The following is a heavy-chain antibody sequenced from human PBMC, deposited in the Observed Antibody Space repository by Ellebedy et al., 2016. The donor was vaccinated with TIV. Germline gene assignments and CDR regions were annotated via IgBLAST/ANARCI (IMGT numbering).Heavy chain of an antibody. CDR2: ISDTSLSI. V-gene: IGHV3-48*03. CDR3: ARSLPFYNYNGMDV. Sequence: PGGSLRLSCAASGFTLRSYAMNWVRQAPGKGLEWVSYISDTSLSIYYADSVKGRFTISRDNAKKSLYLQMNGLRAEDTAIYYCARSLPFYNYNGMDVWGQGTTVTVSS. J-gene: IGHJ6*02. CDR1: GFTLRSYA.